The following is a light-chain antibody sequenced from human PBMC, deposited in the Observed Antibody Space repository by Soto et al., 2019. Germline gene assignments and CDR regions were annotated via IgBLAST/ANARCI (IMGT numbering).Light chain of an antibody. V-gene: IGKV1-39*01. J-gene: IGKJ2*01. Sequence: DIQMTQSPSSLSASVGDRVTITCRASQSISSYLNWYQQKPGKAPKLLIYAASSLQSGVTSRFSGSGSGTDFTLTISSLQPEDFATYYCQQSYSTPYTFGPGTKLEIK. CDR1: QSISSY. CDR3: QQSYSTPYT. CDR2: AAS.